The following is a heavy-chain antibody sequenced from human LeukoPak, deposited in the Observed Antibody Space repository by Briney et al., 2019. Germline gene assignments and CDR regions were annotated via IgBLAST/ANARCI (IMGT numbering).Heavy chain of an antibody. V-gene: IGHV3-23*01. Sequence: GGSLRLSCAASGFTISDYGLVWVRQAPGKGLEWVSGSRSGGANNFYADAVKGRFTISRDNSKNTLYLQMNSLRADDTAVYYCGRDPNGDYLSAFEFWGHWTTVIVSS. CDR2: SRSGGANN. CDR3: GRDPNGDYLSAFEF. J-gene: IGHJ3*01. D-gene: IGHD4-17*01. CDR1: GFTISDYG.